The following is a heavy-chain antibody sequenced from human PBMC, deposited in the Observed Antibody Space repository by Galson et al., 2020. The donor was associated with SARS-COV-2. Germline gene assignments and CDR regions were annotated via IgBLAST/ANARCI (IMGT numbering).Heavy chain of an antibody. CDR1: SGSISSSSYY. V-gene: IGHV4-39*07. J-gene: IGHJ5*01. CDR3: ARVNDGSGAYSSP. CDR2: IHYAGSL. Sequence: SETLSLTCTVSSGSISSSSYYWGWIRQPPGKGLEWIANIHYAGSLYYNPSLKSRVSISIQTSKNQFSLKLTSVTAADTAIYYCARVNDGSGAYSSPLGQGILVTVSS. D-gene: IGHD3-10*01.